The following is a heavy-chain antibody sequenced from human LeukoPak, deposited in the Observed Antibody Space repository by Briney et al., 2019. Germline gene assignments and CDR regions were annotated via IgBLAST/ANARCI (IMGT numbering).Heavy chain of an antibody. V-gene: IGHV4-39*07. CDR2: IFYSGST. CDR3: ASFSGKHFDY. Sequence: PSETLSLTCTVSSGSISTSNYYWGWVRQPPGKALEWIGNIFYSGSTYYSPSLKSRVTISLDTSKNQFSLKLTSVTAADTAVYYCASFSGKHFDYWGQGTLVTVSS. CDR1: SGSISTSNYY. D-gene: IGHD1-1*01. J-gene: IGHJ4*02.